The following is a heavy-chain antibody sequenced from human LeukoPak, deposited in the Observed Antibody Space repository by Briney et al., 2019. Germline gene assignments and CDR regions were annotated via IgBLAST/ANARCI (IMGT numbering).Heavy chain of an antibody. CDR1: GGSITSYY. J-gene: IGHJ4*02. CDR3: ARLGGYSYYCDSSGYRLGEFDY. Sequence: PSETLSLTCTVSGGSITSYYWSWIRQPPGKGLEWLGYIYYIGSTNYNPSLKSRVTISVDTSKNQFSLKLSSVTAADTAVYYCARLGGYSYYCDSSGYRLGEFDYWGQGTLVTVSS. CDR2: IYYIGST. V-gene: IGHV4-59*01. D-gene: IGHD3-22*01.